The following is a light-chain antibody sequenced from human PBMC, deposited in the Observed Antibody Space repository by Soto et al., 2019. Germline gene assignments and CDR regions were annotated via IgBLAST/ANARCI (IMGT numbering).Light chain of an antibody. CDR2: EVT. J-gene: IGLJ1*01. CDR3: SSYRKSSTLV. Sequence: QSALTQPASVSASPGQSITISCTGASSDVGTYHYVSWYQHHPGKPPKLLIHEVTHRPPGVAARFSGSKSGNTASLTISGLQAEDEAVYYCSSYRKSSTLVFGTGTKVTVL. V-gene: IGLV2-14*01. CDR1: SSDVGTYHY.